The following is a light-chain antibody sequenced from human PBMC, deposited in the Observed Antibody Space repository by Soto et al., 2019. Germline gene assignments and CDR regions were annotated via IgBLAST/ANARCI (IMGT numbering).Light chain of an antibody. CDR1: SSDVGGYNY. V-gene: IGLV2-14*01. CDR2: DVS. J-gene: IGLJ1*01. CDR3: SSYTSSSTLYV. Sequence: HSALTQPASVSGSPGQSITISCTGTSSDVGGYNYVSWYQQYPGKAPKLMIYDVSNRPSGISNRFSGSKSGNTASLTISGLQAEDEADYYCSSYTSSSTLYVFGTGTKVTVL.